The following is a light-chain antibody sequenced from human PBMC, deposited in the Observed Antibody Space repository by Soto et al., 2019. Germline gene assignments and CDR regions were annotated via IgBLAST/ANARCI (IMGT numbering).Light chain of an antibody. CDR1: QCIITY. CDR3: QQSYSTPFT. J-gene: IGKJ3*01. V-gene: IGKV1-39*01. CDR2: AAS. Sequence: DVPLTQSTSYLSGSVGDRVTITCRASQCIITYLNWYQQKPVKAPKLLIYAASSLQSGVPSRFSGSGSGTDFTLTICSLQPEDFATYYCQQSYSTPFTFGPGTKVEI.